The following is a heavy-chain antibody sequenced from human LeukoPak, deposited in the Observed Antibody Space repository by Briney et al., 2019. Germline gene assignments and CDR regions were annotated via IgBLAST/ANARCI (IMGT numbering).Heavy chain of an antibody. CDR2: ITSPVGHI. J-gene: IGHJ4*03. CDR1: GFTFSTYS. D-gene: IGHD6-19*01. V-gene: IGHV3-21*01. CDR3: ATDGQSSGWYGFDY. Sequence: PGGSLRLSCAASGFTFSTYSMNWVRQAPGKGLEWVASITSPVGHIYYADSLKGRITISRDNAKSSLYLLMNSLRAEDTAVYYCATDGQSSGWYGFDYWGQGTTVTVSS.